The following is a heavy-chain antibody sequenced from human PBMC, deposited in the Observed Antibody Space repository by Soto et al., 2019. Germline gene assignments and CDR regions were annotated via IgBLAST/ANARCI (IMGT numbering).Heavy chain of an antibody. CDR2: IYYSGST. CDR3: ARDRDSYGRFDY. CDR1: GGSISSYY. D-gene: IGHD5-18*01. Sequence: QVQLQESGPGLVKPSETLSLTCTVSGGSISSYYWSWIRQPPGKGLEWIGYIYYSGSTNYNPSLKSRVTISVDTSKNQFSLKLSSVTAADTAVYYCARDRDSYGRFDYWGQGTLVTVSS. V-gene: IGHV4-59*01. J-gene: IGHJ4*02.